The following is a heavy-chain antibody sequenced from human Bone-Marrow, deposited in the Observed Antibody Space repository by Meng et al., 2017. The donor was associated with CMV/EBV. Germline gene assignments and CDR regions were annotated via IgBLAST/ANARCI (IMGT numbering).Heavy chain of an antibody. CDR1: GFTFRSYA. D-gene: IGHD3-3*01. CDR3: AREDLVKGRYGMDV. V-gene: IGHV3-23*01. Sequence: GGSLRLSCAASGFTFRSYAMTYVRQAPGKGLEWVSTITSSGAGTYYADSVKGRFTISRDNSKNTLSLQMNSLRAEDTAVYYCAREDLVKGRYGMDVWGQGTTVTVSS. CDR2: ITSSGAGT. J-gene: IGHJ6*02.